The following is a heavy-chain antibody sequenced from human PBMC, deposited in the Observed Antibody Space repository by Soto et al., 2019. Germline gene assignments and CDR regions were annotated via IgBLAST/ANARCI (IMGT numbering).Heavy chain of an antibody. Sequence: GGSLRLSCAASGFTFSSYAMSWVRQAPGKGLEWVSAISGSDGSTYYADSVKGRFTVSRDNSKNTLYLQMNSLRAEDTAVYYCAKLPPHGFWSGYPYFDYWGQGTLVTVSS. CDR2: ISGSDGST. D-gene: IGHD3-3*01. CDR1: GFTFSSYA. CDR3: AKLPPHGFWSGYPYFDY. J-gene: IGHJ4*02. V-gene: IGHV3-23*01.